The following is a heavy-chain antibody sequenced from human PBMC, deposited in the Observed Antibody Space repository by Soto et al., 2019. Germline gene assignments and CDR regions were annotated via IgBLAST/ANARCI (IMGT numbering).Heavy chain of an antibody. Sequence: PGGSLRLSCAASGFTFRNNVLSWVRQAPGKGLDWVSGITGSGRDTYYADSVKGRFTISRDNSKNTLYLQMNSLRAEDTAVYYCAKSPMIVVVRIDYWGQGTLVTVSS. CDR2: ITGSGRDT. J-gene: IGHJ4*02. CDR1: GFTFRNNV. V-gene: IGHV3-23*01. CDR3: AKSPMIVVVRIDY. D-gene: IGHD3-22*01.